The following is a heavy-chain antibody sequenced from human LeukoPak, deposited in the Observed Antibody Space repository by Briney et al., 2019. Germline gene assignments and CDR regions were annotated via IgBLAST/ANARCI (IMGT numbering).Heavy chain of an antibody. J-gene: IGHJ4*02. D-gene: IGHD2/OR15-2a*01. CDR3: ARDTSYYFDY. CDR1: GYIFISYA. Sequence: ASVKVSCKASGYIFISYAMHWVRQAPGQRLEWMGSINAGTGNTKYSQEFQGRVTITRDTSASTAYMELSRLRSDDTAVYYCARDTSYYFDYWGQGTLVTVSS. V-gene: IGHV1-3*01. CDR2: INAGTGNT.